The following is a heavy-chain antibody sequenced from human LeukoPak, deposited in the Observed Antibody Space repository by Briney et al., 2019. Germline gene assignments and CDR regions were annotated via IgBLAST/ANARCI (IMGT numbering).Heavy chain of an antibody. CDR2: IYAGGGT. Sequence: GGSLRLSCAASEFTVSNNYMSWVRQAPGKGLDWVSVIYAGGGTYYADSVKGRFTISRDNSKNTLYLQMNSLRAEDTAVYYCARDGGPTAVAGGMDVWGQGTTVTVSS. CDR1: EFTVSNNY. D-gene: IGHD6-19*01. V-gene: IGHV3-66*01. CDR3: ARDGGPTAVAGGMDV. J-gene: IGHJ6*02.